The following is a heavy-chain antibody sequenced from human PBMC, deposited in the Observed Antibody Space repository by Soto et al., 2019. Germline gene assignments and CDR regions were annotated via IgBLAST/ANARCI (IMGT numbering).Heavy chain of an antibody. Sequence: PGGSLRLSCAASGFTFKTYSMIWVRQAPAKGLEWVSSITSSGTSMYYADSVKGQFTNSRDNAKNSLFLQMNSQRGEPIALYYCVRGPPKQGGVTVITSHYDYYGMDFWGQGTTVTVSS. J-gene: IGHJ6*02. D-gene: IGHD1-7*01. CDR3: VRGPPKQGGVTVITSHYDYYGMDF. V-gene: IGHV3-21*04. CDR1: GFTFKTYS. CDR2: ITSSGTSM.